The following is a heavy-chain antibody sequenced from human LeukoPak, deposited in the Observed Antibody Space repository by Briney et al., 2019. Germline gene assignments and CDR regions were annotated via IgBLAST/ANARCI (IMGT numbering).Heavy chain of an antibody. D-gene: IGHD1-1*01. Sequence: GGSLRLSCAASGFAFSNYWMTWVRQAPGKGLQWVANIKPDGTEKNYVDSVKGRFTISRDNAKNSVYLQLNSLRVGDTALYYCARPPLTQLEPDYFDSWGQGTLVSVS. CDR1: GFAFSNYW. J-gene: IGHJ4*02. CDR2: IKPDGTEK. V-gene: IGHV3-7*01. CDR3: ARPPLTQLEPDYFDS.